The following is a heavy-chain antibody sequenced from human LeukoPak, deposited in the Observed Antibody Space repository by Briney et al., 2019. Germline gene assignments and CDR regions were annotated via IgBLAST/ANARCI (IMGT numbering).Heavy chain of an antibody. V-gene: IGHV4-30-4*08. CDR1: GGSISSYY. Sequence: PSETLSLTCTVSGGSISSYYWSWIRQPPGKVLEWIAYIYYSGSTYYNPSLKSRLAISIDTSKDRFSLRLNSVTATDTAVYYCARVPRSGAGKMAFDLWGQGTLVTVSS. J-gene: IGHJ5*02. CDR2: IYYSGST. CDR3: ARVPRSGAGKMAFDL. D-gene: IGHD3-10*01.